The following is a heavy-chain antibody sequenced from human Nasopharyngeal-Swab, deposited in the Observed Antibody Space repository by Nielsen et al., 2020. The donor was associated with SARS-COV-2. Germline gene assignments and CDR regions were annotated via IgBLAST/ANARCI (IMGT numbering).Heavy chain of an antibody. Sequence: SLKISCAASGFTFDDYAMHWVRQAPGKGLEWVSGISWNSGSIGYADSVKGRFTISRDNAKNSLYLQMNSLRAEDTALYYCAKDISSGWKPAYYFDYWGQRTLVTVSS. J-gene: IGHJ4*02. CDR2: ISWNSGSI. CDR1: GFTFDDYA. CDR3: AKDISSGWKPAYYFDY. D-gene: IGHD6-19*01. V-gene: IGHV3-9*01.